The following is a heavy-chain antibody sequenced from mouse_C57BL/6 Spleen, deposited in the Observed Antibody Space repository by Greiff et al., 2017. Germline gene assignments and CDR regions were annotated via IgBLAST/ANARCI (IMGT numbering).Heavy chain of an antibody. D-gene: IGHD1-1*02. CDR2: ISSGGDYI. CDR3: TRGGDYWAWFAD. Sequence: EVQGVESGEGLVKPGGSLKLSCAASGFTFSSYAMSWVRQTPEKRLEWVAYISSGGDYIYYADTVKGRFTISRDNARNTLYLQMSSLKSEDTAIYYCTRGGDYWAWFADWGQGTLVTVSA. J-gene: IGHJ3*01. CDR1: GFTFSSYA. V-gene: IGHV5-9-1*02.